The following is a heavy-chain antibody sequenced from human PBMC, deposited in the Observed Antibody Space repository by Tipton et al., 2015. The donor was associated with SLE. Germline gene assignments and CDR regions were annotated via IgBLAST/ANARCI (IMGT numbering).Heavy chain of an antibody. J-gene: IGHJ4*02. CDR3: ARRRGSSWYEDYFDY. CDR2: INYSGST. D-gene: IGHD6-13*01. CDR1: GGSISSHY. V-gene: IGHV4-59*11. Sequence: LRLSCTVSGGSISSHYWSWIRRPPGKALEWMAYINYSGSTNYNPSLKSRVTMSVDTSKNQFSLKLSSVTAADKAVCYCARRRGSSWYEDYFDYWGQGTLVTVSS.